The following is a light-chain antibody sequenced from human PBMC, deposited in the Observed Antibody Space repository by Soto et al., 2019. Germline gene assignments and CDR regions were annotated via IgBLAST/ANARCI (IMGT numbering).Light chain of an antibody. CDR1: QNVRDSY. Sequence: EIVLTQSPGTLSLSPGGRATLSCRASQNVRDSYLAWYQQKPGQAPSLLLYDTSTRATGVPDRFSGSGSGTDFALTISRVEPEDFALYFCQQYGSSPGTFGQGTKVDIK. CDR3: QQYGSSPGT. V-gene: IGKV3-20*01. CDR2: DTS. J-gene: IGKJ1*01.